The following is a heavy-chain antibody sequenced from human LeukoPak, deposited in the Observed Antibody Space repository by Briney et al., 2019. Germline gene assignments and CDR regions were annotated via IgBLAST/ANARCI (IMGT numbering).Heavy chain of an antibody. D-gene: IGHD6-13*01. CDR2: IIPIFGTA. V-gene: IGHV1-69*13. CDR1: GGTFSSYA. Sequence: SVKVSCKASGGTFSSYAISWVRQAPGQGLEWMGGIIPIFGTANYAQKFQGRVTITADESTSTAYMELSSLRSEDTAVYYCARIAAAGLFFDYWGQGTLVTVSS. J-gene: IGHJ4*02. CDR3: ARIAAAGLFFDY.